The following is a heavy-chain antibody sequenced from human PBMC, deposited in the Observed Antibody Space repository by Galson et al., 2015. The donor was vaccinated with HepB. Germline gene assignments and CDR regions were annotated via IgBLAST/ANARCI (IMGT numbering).Heavy chain of an antibody. D-gene: IGHD3-22*01. J-gene: IGHJ4*02. Sequence: SCKASGYTFTSYYMHWVRQAPGQGLEWMGIINPSGGSTSYAQKFQGRVTMTRDTSTSTVYMELSSLRSEDTAVDYCARDRYYEPYDYWGQGTLVTVSS. CDR1: GYTFTSYY. CDR3: ARDRYYEPYDY. CDR2: INPSGGST. V-gene: IGHV1-46*01.